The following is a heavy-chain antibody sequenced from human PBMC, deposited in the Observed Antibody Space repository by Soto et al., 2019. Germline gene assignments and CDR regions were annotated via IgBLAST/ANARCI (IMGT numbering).Heavy chain of an antibody. CDR1: GGSISSSSYY. J-gene: IGHJ4*02. CDR2: IYYSGST. CDR3: ANYNYGDYVSSV. Sequence: QLQLQESGPGLVKPSETLSLTCTVSGGSISSSSYYWGWIRQPPGKGLEWIGSIYYSGSTYYNPSLKSRVPLSVDTSKNQFSLKLSSVTAADTAVYYCANYNYGDYVSSVWGQGTLVTVSS. D-gene: IGHD4-17*01. V-gene: IGHV4-39*01.